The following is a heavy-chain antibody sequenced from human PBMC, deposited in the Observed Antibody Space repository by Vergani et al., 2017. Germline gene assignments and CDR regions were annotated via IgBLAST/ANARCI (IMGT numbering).Heavy chain of an antibody. J-gene: IGHJ4*02. D-gene: IGHD3-9*01. Sequence: QLHLQESGPGLVKPSETLSLTCTVSGGSITSSSYYWGWIRQPPGKGLVWIGNIYHSGSAYYNPSLKGRVTISVDTSKNQFSLEVTSVTAADTAIYFCARTESFILRYFHWALWGQGTLVAVSS. CDR1: GGSITSSSYY. V-gene: IGHV4-39*01. CDR2: IYHSGSA. CDR3: ARTESFILRYFHWAL.